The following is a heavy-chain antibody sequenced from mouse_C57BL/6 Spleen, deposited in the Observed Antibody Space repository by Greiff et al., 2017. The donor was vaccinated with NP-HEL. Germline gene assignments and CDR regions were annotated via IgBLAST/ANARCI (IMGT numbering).Heavy chain of an antibody. D-gene: IGHD2-4*01. Sequence: DVMLVESGGGLVKPGGSLKLSCAASGFTFSSYAMSWVRQTPEKRLEWVATISDGGSYTYYPDNVKGRFTITRDNAKNNPYLQMSHLKSEDTAVYYFAIDDDYDVRAMDYWGQGTSVTVSS. CDR3: AIDDDYDVRAMDY. CDR2: ISDGGSYT. V-gene: IGHV5-4*01. CDR1: GFTFSSYA. J-gene: IGHJ4*01.